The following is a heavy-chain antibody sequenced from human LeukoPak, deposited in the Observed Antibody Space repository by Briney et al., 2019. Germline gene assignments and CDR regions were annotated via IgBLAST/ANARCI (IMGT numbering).Heavy chain of an antibody. Sequence: GRSLRLSCAASGLTFSAYWGNWVRQAPGKGLEWVANIEQDGSEKNYVDSVKGRFTTSRDNGENSLYLQMNSLRVEDTGVYYCVGGIGWLPDYWGQGTLVTVSS. V-gene: IGHV3-7*01. D-gene: IGHD6-19*01. J-gene: IGHJ4*02. CDR1: GLTFSAYW. CDR3: VGGIGWLPDY. CDR2: IEQDGSEK.